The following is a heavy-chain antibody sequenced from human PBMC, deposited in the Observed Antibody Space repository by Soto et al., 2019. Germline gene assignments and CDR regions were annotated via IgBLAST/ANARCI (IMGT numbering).Heavy chain of an antibody. J-gene: IGHJ5*02. Sequence: QVQLVQSGAEVKKPGASVKVSCKASGYTFTSYAMYWVRQAPGQRLEWMGWINAGNGNTKYSQKFQGRVTITRDTSASTAYMELSSLRSEDTAVYYCARDAPTQGAFDPWGQGTLVTVSS. V-gene: IGHV1-3*01. D-gene: IGHD1-26*01. CDR1: GYTFTSYA. CDR3: ARDAPTQGAFDP. CDR2: INAGNGNT.